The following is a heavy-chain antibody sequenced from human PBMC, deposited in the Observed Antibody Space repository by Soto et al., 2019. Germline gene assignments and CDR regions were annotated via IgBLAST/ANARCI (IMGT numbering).Heavy chain of an antibody. J-gene: IGHJ6*02. V-gene: IGHV4-39*02. CDR1: GGSISSSSYY. D-gene: IGHD2-21*01. Sequence: SDTLSITCTVSGGSISSSSYYAGWIRQPPGKGLEWIRSIYYSGSTYYNPSLKSRVTISVDTSKNQFSLKLSSVTAADTAVYYCAKDIQLFTYYYGMDVWGQGTTVTVSS. CDR3: AKDIQLFTYYYGMDV. CDR2: IYYSGST.